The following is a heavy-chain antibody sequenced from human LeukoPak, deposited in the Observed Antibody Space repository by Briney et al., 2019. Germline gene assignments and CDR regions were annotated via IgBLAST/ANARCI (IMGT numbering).Heavy chain of an antibody. Sequence: SETLSLTCTVSGGSVSSYYWSWIRQPPGKGPEWIGIINSSGTTNYHPSLKSRVTISEDTSKNHFYLTLSSVTGADTAVYYCARGQQWLALDSWGQGTLVTVTS. CDR2: INSSGTT. CDR1: GGSVSSYY. V-gene: IGHV4-4*08. J-gene: IGHJ4*02. D-gene: IGHD6-19*01. CDR3: ARGQQWLALDS.